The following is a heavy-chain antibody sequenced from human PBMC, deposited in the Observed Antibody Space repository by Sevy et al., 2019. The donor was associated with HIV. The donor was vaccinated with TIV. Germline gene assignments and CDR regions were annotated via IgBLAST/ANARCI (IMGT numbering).Heavy chain of an antibody. D-gene: IGHD1-26*01. CDR3: ATDPSLIVGDYYFDY. CDR1: EFTFSSYS. V-gene: IGHV3-48*02. J-gene: IGHJ4*02. CDR2: ISSSSSTI. Sequence: GGSLRLSCAASEFTFSSYSMNWVRQAPGKGLEWVSYISSSSSTIYYADSVKGRFTISRDNAKNSLYLQMNSLRDEDTAVYYCATDPSLIVGDYYFDYWGQGTLVTVSS.